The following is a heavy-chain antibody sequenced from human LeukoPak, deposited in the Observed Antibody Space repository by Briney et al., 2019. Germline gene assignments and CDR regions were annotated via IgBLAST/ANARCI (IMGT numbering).Heavy chain of an antibody. CDR3: ARDSAGYYYDSSGYFDY. V-gene: IGHV3-30*03. J-gene: IGHJ4*02. D-gene: IGHD3-22*01. CDR2: ISYDGSNK. CDR1: GFNFSSYG. Sequence: PGRSLRLSCAASGFNFSSYGMHWVRQAPGKGLEWVAVISYDGSNKYYADSVKGRFTISRDNSKNTLYLQMNSLRAEDTAVYSCARDSAGYYYDSSGYFDYWGRGTLVTVSS.